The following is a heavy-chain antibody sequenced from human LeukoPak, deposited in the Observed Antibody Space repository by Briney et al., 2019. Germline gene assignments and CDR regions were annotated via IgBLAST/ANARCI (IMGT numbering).Heavy chain of an antibody. CDR3: ARGADSGYDLSDFDY. V-gene: IGHV1-8*03. J-gene: IGHJ4*02. D-gene: IGHD5-12*01. Sequence: ASVKVSCKASGGTFSSYAISWVRQATGQGLEWMGWMNPNSGNTGYAQKFQGRVTITRNTSISTAYMELSSLRSEDTAVYYCARGADSGYDLSDFDYWGQGTLVTVSS. CDR2: MNPNSGNT. CDR1: GGTFSSYA.